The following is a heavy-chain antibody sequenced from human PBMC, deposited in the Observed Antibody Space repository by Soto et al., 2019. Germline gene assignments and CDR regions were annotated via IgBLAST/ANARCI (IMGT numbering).Heavy chain of an antibody. CDR2: IYYSGST. Sequence: SETLSLTCTVSGGSISSSSYYWGWIRQPPGKGLEWIGSIYYSGSTYYNPSLKSRVTISVDTSKNQFSLKLSSVTAADTAVYYCAGQDIVVVTAAIRGWWFDPWGQGTLVTVYS. CDR1: GGSISSSSYY. D-gene: IGHD2-2*02. J-gene: IGHJ5*02. CDR3: AGQDIVVVTAAIRGWWFDP. V-gene: IGHV4-39*01.